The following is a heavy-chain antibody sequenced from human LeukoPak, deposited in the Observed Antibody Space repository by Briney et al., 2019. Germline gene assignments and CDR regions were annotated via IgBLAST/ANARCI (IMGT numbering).Heavy chain of an antibody. Sequence: QTLSLTCAISGDSVSSNSAAWNWIRQSPSRGLEWLGRTYYRSKWYNDYAVSVKSRITINPDTSKNQFSLQLNSVTPEDTAVCYCARYGTNCGGDCYFDYWGQGTLVAVSS. CDR3: ARYGTNCGGDCYFDY. J-gene: IGHJ4*02. D-gene: IGHD2-21*02. CDR1: GDSVSSNSAA. V-gene: IGHV6-1*01. CDR2: TYYRSKWYN.